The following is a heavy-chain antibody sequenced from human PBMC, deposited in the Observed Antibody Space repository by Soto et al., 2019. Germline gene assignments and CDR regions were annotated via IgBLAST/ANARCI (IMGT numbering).Heavy chain of an antibody. D-gene: IGHD2-2*01. CDR3: VRVYASNSFDI. CDR2: ISGSGADT. Sequence: EVQLLESGGGLVQPGGSLRLSCAATGFSFSSYAMTWVRQAPGKGLEWVSAISGSGADTYYADSVKGRFTISRDNSKNTVYVQMNSLRDEDTAVYYCVRVYASNSFDIWGQGTVVTVSS. J-gene: IGHJ3*02. V-gene: IGHV3-23*01. CDR1: GFSFSSYA.